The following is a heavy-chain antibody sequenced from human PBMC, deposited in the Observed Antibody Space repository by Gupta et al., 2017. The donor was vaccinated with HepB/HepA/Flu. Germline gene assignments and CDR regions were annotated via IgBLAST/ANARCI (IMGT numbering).Heavy chain of an antibody. CDR1: GFAFSSYN. CDR2: IGSVGTNR. CDR3: ATQSHLAFES. V-gene: IGHV3-48*02. J-gene: IGHJ4*02. Sequence: EVQLVESGGDLLQPGGPLRLSCAASGFAFSSYNMNWVRQAPGKGLEWVSYIGSVGTNRYDADSVQGRFIISRDNAKNLLFLQMDSLRDEDTAVYDCATQSHLAFESWGQGTLVTVSS.